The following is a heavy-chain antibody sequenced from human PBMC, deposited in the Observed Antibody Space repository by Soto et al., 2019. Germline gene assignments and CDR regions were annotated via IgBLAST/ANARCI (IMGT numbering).Heavy chain of an antibody. D-gene: IGHD3-9*01. CDR3: ARHAPYYDILPGYPPGFDP. Sequence: LEWIGSIYYSGSTYYNPSLKSRVTISVDTSKNQFSLKLSSVTAADTAVYYCARHAPYYDILPGYPPGFDPWGQGTLVTVSS. V-gene: IGHV4-39*01. J-gene: IGHJ5*02. CDR2: IYYSGST.